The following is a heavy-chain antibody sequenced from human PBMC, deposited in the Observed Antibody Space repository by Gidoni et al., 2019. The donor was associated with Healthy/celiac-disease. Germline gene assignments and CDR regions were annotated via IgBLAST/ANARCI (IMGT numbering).Heavy chain of an antibody. Sequence: EVQLVESGGGLVKPGGSLRLSCAPSVFTFSSYSMNWVRQAPGKGLEWVSSISSSSSYIYYADSVKGRFTISRDNAKNSLYLQMNSLRAEDTAVYYCARAWIGELPDYWGQGTLVTVSS. CDR2: ISSSSSYI. CDR1: VFTFSSYS. J-gene: IGHJ4*02. V-gene: IGHV3-21*01. D-gene: IGHD1-26*01. CDR3: ARAWIGELPDY.